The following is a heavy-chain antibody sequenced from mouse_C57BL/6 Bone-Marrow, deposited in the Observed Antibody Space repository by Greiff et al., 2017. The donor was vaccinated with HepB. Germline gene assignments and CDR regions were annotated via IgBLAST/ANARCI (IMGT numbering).Heavy chain of an antibody. CDR2: ISGGGGNT. V-gene: IGHV5-9*01. CDR3: ARHGYYYGSGGFAY. CDR1: GFTFSSYT. Sequence: EVKVEESGGGLVKPGGSLKLSCAASGFTFSSYTMSWVRQTPEKRLEWVATISGGGGNTYYPDSVKGRFTISRDNAKNTLYLQMSSLRSEDTALYYCARHGYYYGSGGFAYWGQGTLVTVSA. D-gene: IGHD1-1*01. J-gene: IGHJ3*01.